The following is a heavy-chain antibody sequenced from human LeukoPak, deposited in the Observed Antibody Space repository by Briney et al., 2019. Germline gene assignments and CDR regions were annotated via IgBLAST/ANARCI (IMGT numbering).Heavy chain of an antibody. CDR2: ISAYNGNT. V-gene: IGHV1-18*01. J-gene: IGHJ4*02. D-gene: IGHD3-10*01. CDR3: ARATGPVLLWFGELGGDLDY. Sequence: ASVKVSCKASGYXFTSYGISWVRQAPGQGLEWMGWISAYNGNTNYAQKPQGRVTMTTDTSTSTAYMELRSLRSDDTAVYYCARATGPVLLWFGELGGDLDYWGQGTLVTVSS. CDR1: GYXFTSYG.